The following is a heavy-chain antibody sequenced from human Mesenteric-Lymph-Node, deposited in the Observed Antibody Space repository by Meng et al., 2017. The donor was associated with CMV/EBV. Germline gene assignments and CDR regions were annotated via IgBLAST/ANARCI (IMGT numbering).Heavy chain of an antibody. D-gene: IGHD6-6*01. V-gene: IGHV4-39*02. CDR3: ARDDSSSSSNYGMDV. Sequence: GSLRLSCTVSGASISSSSYYWGWIRQPPGKGLDWIGTIYYSGSTNYNPSLKSRVTISVDTSKNQFSLKLSSVTAADTAVYYCARDDSSSSSNYGMDVWGQGTTVTVSS. CDR2: IYYSGST. CDR1: GASISSSSYY. J-gene: IGHJ6*02.